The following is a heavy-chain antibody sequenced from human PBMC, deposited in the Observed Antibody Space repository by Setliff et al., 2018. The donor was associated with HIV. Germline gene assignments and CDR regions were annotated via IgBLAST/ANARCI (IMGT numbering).Heavy chain of an antibody. CDR3: VRHRSAVAGTRIGYCYYMDV. CDR2: IYPGDSDI. Sequence: LGESLKISCKGSGYKFTTYWIAWVRQMPGKGLEWMGIIYPGDSDIVYSPSFQGQVTISADKSITTAYLQWSSLKASDTAIYYCVRHRSAVAGTRIGYCYYMDVWGKGTTVTVSS. V-gene: IGHV5-51*01. D-gene: IGHD6-19*01. J-gene: IGHJ6*03. CDR1: GYKFTTYW.